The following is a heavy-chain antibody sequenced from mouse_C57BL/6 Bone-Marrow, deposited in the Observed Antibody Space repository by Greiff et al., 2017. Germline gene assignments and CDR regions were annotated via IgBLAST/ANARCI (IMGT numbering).Heavy chain of an antibody. J-gene: IGHJ4*01. CDR2: INPNNGGT. Sequence: VQLKESGPELVKPGASVKIPCKASGYTFTDYNMDWVKQSHGKSLEWIGDINPNNGGTIYNQKFKGKATLTVDKSSSTAYMELRSLTSEDTAVYYCARDCYRGYYAMDYWGQGTSVTVSS. V-gene: IGHV1-18*01. CDR1: GYTFTDYN. D-gene: IGHD1-1*01. CDR3: ARDCYRGYYAMDY.